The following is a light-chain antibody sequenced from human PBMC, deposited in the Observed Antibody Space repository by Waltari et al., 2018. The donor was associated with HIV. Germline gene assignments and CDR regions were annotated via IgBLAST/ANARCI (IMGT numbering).Light chain of an antibody. CDR2: DST. J-gene: IGKJ4*01. CDR1: QSVSNY. CDR3: QQRHDWPPLT. V-gene: IGKV3-11*01. Sequence: EIVLTQSPATLSLSPGDRAILSCRASQSVSNYLAWYQQKPGQAPSLLIYDSTHRATGIPARFSGSGSTTDFTLTISSLEHEDFGVYYCQQRHDWPPLTFGGGTKVEI.